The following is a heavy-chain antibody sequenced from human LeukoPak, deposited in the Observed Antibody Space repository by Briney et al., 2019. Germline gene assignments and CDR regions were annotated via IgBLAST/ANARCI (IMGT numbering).Heavy chain of an antibody. J-gene: IGHJ4*02. CDR2: INSDGSST. CDR3: ASGYTTPGY. V-gene: IGHV3-74*01. Sequence: GGSLRLSCAASGFTFSSYGMSWVRQAPGKGLVWVSRINSDGSSTSYADSVKGRFTISRDNAKNTLYLLMNSLRAEDTAVYYCASGYTTPGYWGQGTLVTVSS. CDR1: GFTFSSYG. D-gene: IGHD5-24*01.